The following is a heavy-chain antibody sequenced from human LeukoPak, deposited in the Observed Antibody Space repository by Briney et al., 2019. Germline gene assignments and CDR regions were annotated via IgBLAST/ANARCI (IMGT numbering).Heavy chain of an antibody. CDR2: ISSGGSSV. CDR3: ARELSASYSFYYYGMDV. V-gene: IGHV3-48*03. CDR1: GFIFDSHA. J-gene: IGHJ6*02. Sequence: GGSLRLSCAASGFIFDSHAMTWVRQAPGKGLEWLSYISSGGSSVNYADSVKGRFTVSRDNAKNSPYLQMSGLTVEDTAIYYCARELSASYSFYYYGMDVWGQGTTVTVSS. D-gene: IGHD1-26*01.